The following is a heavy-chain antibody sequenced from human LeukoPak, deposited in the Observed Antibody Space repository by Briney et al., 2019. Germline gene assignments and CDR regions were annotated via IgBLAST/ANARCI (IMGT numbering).Heavy chain of an antibody. CDR3: ARHADSYGYYFDC. Sequence: SQTLSLTCTVSGGSISSGGYYWSWIRQHPGKGLEWIGYIYYSGSTYYNPSLKSRVTISVDTSKNQFSLKLSSVTAADTAVYYCARHADSYGYYFDCWGQGTLVTVSS. J-gene: IGHJ4*02. CDR1: GGSISSGGYY. CDR2: IYYSGST. D-gene: IGHD5-18*01. V-gene: IGHV4-31*03.